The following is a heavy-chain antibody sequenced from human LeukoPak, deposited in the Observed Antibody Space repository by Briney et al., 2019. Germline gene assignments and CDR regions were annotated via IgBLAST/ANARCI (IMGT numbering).Heavy chain of an antibody. CDR1: GFSFSDSW. CDR2: IHQDAGEK. Sequence: GGSLSLSCAASGFSFSDSWMTWVRQTPGKGLQWVASIHQDAGEKQYLDSVRGRFTISRDNARNSLYLQMNSLRVEDTAVYYCASSKDHYCRYWGQGTPVTVSS. J-gene: IGHJ4*02. V-gene: IGHV3-7*05. CDR3: ASSKDHYCRY.